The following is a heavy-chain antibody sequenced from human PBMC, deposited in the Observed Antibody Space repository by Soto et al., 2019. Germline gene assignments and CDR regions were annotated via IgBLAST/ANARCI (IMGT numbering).Heavy chain of an antibody. V-gene: IGHV3-30*18. D-gene: IGHD4-17*01. Sequence: QVQLVESGGGVVQPGRSLRLSCAASGFTFSSYGMHWVRQAPGKGLEWVAVISYDGSNKYYADSVKGRFTISRDNSKNTLYLQMNSLRAEDTAVHYCANVGKYGDYGDGMDVWGKGTTVTVSS. CDR2: ISYDGSNK. CDR1: GFTFSSYG. CDR3: ANVGKYGDYGDGMDV. J-gene: IGHJ6*04.